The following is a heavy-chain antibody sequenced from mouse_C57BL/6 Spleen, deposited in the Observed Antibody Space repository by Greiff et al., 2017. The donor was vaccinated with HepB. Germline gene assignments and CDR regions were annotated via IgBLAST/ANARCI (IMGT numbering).Heavy chain of an antibody. CDR1: GFTFRSYA. Sequence: DVQLVESGGGLVKPGGSLKLSCAASGFTFRSYAMSWVRQTPEKRLEWVATISDGGSYTYYPDNVKGRFTISRDNAKNNLYLQMSHLKSEDTAMYYCARLLRLGYWGQGTTLTVSS. J-gene: IGHJ2*01. V-gene: IGHV5-4*01. D-gene: IGHD1-1*01. CDR2: ISDGGSYT. CDR3: ARLLRLGY.